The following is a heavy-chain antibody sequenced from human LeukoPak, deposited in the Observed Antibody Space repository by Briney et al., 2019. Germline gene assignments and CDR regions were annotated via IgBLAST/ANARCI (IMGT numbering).Heavy chain of an antibody. CDR3: ARVGDYEIDY. CDR1: GFTFSNAW. V-gene: IGHV4-4*02. J-gene: IGHJ4*02. Sequence: GSLRLSCAASGFTFSNAWMSWVRQPPGKGLEWIGEIYHSGSTNYNPSLKSRVTISVDKSKNQFSLKLSSVTAADTAVYYCARVGDYEIDYWGQGTLVTVSS. D-gene: IGHD4-17*01. CDR2: IYHSGST.